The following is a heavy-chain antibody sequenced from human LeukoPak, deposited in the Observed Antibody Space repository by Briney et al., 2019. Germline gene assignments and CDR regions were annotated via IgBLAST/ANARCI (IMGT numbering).Heavy chain of an antibody. Sequence: ASVKVSCKASGYTFTSYGISWVRQAPGQGLEWMGWISAYNGDTNSAQKLQCRVTLTTDTSTSTAYMELRSLRSDDTALYYCARGGRALYYGMDVWGQGTTVTVSS. CDR2: ISAYNGDT. CDR3: ARGGRALYYGMDV. D-gene: IGHD2-15*01. V-gene: IGHV1-18*01. J-gene: IGHJ6*02. CDR1: GYTFTSYG.